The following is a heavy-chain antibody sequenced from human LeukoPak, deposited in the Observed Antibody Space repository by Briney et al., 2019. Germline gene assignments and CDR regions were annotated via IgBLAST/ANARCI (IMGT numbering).Heavy chain of an antibody. CDR3: ARSDTAMALGAYYFDY. V-gene: IGHV3-30-3*01. Sequence: PGRSLRLSCAASGFTFSSYAMHWVRQAPGKGLEWVAVISYDGSNKYYADSVRGRFTISRDNSKNTLYLQMNSLRAEDTAVYYCARSDTAMALGAYYFDYWGQGTLVTVSS. J-gene: IGHJ4*02. CDR1: GFTFSSYA. CDR2: ISYDGSNK. D-gene: IGHD5-18*01.